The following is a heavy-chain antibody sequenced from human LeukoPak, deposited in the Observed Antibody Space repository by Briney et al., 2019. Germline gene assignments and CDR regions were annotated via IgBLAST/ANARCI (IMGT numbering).Heavy chain of an antibody. V-gene: IGHV3-23*01. D-gene: IGHD6-19*01. Sequence: GGSLRLSCAASGFTFSSYAMSWVRQAPGEGLEWVSAISGSGGSTYYADSVKGRFTISRDNSKNTLYLQMNSLRAEDTAVYYCAKGSSGWWRLDLWGRGTLVTVSS. CDR3: AKGSSGWWRLDL. CDR1: GFTFSSYA. CDR2: ISGSGGST. J-gene: IGHJ2*01.